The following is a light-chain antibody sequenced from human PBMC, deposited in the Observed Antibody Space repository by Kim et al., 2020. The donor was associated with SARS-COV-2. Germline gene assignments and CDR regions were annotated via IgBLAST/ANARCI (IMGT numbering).Light chain of an antibody. CDR1: NMGSKS. CDR2: YDS. V-gene: IGLV3-21*04. CDR3: QVWDSSSDHVV. J-gene: IGLJ2*01. Sequence: VAPGKTARITCGGNNMGSKSVHWDQQKPGQAPVLVIDYDSDRPSGIPERFSGSNSGNTATLTISRVEAGDEADYYCQVWDSSSDHVVFGGGTKLTVL.